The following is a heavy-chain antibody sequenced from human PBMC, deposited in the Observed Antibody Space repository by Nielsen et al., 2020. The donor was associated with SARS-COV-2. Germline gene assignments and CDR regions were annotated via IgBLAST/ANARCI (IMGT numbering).Heavy chain of an antibody. D-gene: IGHD4-17*01. CDR3: ARLTVTTGLGWFDP. CDR2: IYYSGST. V-gene: IGHV4-59*13. J-gene: IGHJ5*02. Sequence: SETLSLTCTVSGGSISSYYWSWIRQPPGKGLEWIGYIYYSGSTNYNPSLKSRVTISVDTSKNQFSLKLSSVTAADTAVYYCARLTVTTGLGWFDPWGQGTLVTVSS. CDR1: GGSISSYY.